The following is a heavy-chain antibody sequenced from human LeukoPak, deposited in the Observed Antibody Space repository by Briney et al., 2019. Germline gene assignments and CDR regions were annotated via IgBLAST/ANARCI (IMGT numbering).Heavy chain of an antibody. Sequence: GGSLRLSCAASGFALSDYWMHWVRQAPGKGLVWVSRINSEGGLISYADSVKGRFTIYRDNAKNTLYLQMNSLTAEDTAIYYCTRAAEQRPIDYWGQGTLVTVSS. CDR2: INSEGGLI. D-gene: IGHD6-25*01. CDR1: GFALSDYW. J-gene: IGHJ4*02. CDR3: TRAAEQRPIDY. V-gene: IGHV3-74*01.